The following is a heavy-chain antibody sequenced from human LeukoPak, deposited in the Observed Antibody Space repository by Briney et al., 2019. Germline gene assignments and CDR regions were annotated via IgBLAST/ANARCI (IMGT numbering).Heavy chain of an antibody. CDR2: ISYDGSYK. CDR3: ARNLYTMGSTDAFDI. D-gene: IGHD1-26*01. J-gene: IGHJ3*02. V-gene: IGHV3-30*03. CDR1: GFTFSTSG. Sequence: GGSLRLSCAASGFTFSTSGMHWVRQSPGKGLEWMALISYDGSYKDFADSVQGRFTISRDNSKNTLYLQMNSLRPEDTAVYYCARNLYTMGSTDAFDIWGQGTMVTVSS.